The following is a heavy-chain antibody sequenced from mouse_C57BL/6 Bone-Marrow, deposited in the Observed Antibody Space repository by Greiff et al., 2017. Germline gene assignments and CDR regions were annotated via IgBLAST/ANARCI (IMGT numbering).Heavy chain of an antibody. J-gene: IGHJ4*01. V-gene: IGHV5-6*02. CDR3: ARGTYYSNYDAMDY. Sequence: EVKVVESGGDLVKPGGSLKLSCAASGSTFSSYGMSWVRQTPDKRLEWVATISSGGSYTYYPDSVKGRFTISRDNAKNTLYLQMSSLKSEDTAMYYCARGTYYSNYDAMDYWGQGTSVTVSS. D-gene: IGHD2-5*01. CDR1: GSTFSSYG. CDR2: ISSGGSYT.